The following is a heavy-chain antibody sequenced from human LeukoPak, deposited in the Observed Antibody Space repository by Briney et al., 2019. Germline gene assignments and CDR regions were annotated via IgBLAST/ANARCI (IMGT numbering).Heavy chain of an antibody. CDR1: GFTFDDYA. Sequence: GRSLRLSCAASGFTFDDYAMHWVRQAPGKGLEWVSGISWNSGSIGYADSVKGRFTISRDNAKNSLYLQMNSLRAEDTALYYCAKDKGYLVVPQGIDYWGQGTLVTVSS. CDR2: ISWNSGSI. D-gene: IGHD2-2*01. CDR3: AKDKGYLVVPQGIDY. J-gene: IGHJ4*02. V-gene: IGHV3-9*01.